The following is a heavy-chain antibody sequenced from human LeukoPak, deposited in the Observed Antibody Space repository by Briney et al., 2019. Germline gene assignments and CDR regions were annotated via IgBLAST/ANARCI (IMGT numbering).Heavy chain of an antibody. CDR2: ISPYTTKT. D-gene: IGHD1-26*01. J-gene: IGHJ6*03. CDR1: GYTFISYG. V-gene: IGHV1-18*01. CDR3: AREGGVGPTAPPDYYSYQMDV. Sequence: GESLKVSCKASGYTFISYGITWVRQAPGQGLEWMGWISPYTTKTNYAQSLQGRVTMATDTSTSTAYMELRSLRSDDTAVYYCAREGGVGPTAPPDYYSYQMDVWGKGTTVTVSS.